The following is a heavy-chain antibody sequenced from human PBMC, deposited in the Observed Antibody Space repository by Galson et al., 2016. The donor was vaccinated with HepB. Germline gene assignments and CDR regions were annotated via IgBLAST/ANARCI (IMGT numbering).Heavy chain of an antibody. V-gene: IGHV3-30*04. CDR3: ARDRGDGRRSRYHLNH. CDR1: GLSFQNYA. CDR2: TSYDGSLT. D-gene: IGHD3-16*01. Sequence: SLRLSCAVSGLSFQNYAMHWVRQAPGKGLEWVAFTSYDGSLTYYADSVKGRFTISGDKSKSALYLQMDSLRAEDTALYYCARDRGDGRRSRYHLNHWGQGTLVTVSS. J-gene: IGHJ5*02.